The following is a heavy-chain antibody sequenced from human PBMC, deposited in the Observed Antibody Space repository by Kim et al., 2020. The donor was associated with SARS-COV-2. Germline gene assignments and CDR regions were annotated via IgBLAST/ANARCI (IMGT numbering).Heavy chain of an antibody. V-gene: IGHV3-7*01. CDR1: GFTFSSYW. Sequence: GGSLRLSCAASGFTFSSYWMIWVRQAPGKGLEWVANIKQDGSEKYYVDSVKGRFTISRDNAKNSLFLQMNSLRVEDTAVYYCARDCSGDICYWFGPWGQGTLVTVSS. J-gene: IGHJ5*02. CDR3: ARDCSGDICYWFGP. CDR2: IKQDGSEK. D-gene: IGHD2-15*01.